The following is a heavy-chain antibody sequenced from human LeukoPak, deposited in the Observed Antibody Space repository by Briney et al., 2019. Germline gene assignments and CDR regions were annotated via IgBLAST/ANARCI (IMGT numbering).Heavy chain of an antibody. D-gene: IGHD3-9*01. CDR3: ARSPIGYFDWLALYY. Sequence: GESLKISCKGSGYSFTSYWIGWVRQVRGKGLEWMGIMYPGDSDTRYNPSFQGQVTISADKSISTAYLQWSSLKASDTAMYYCARSPIGYFDWLALYYWGQGTLVTVSS. V-gene: IGHV5-51*01. CDR1: GYSFTSYW. J-gene: IGHJ4*02. CDR2: MYPGDSDT.